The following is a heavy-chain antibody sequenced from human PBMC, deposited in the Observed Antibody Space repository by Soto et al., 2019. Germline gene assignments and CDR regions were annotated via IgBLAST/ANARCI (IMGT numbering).Heavy chain of an antibody. J-gene: IGHJ4*02. CDR2: ISSGGDST. V-gene: IGHV3-23*01. Sequence: GGSLRLSCAASEFTFDISAMAWVRQSPGKGLEWVSAISSGGDSTYYADSVKGRFTVSRDNSKNTLFLQMNSLRAEDTAVYYGAHIDYYDSSGYDYWGQGTLVTVSS. CDR1: EFTFDISA. D-gene: IGHD3-22*01. CDR3: AHIDYYDSSGYDY.